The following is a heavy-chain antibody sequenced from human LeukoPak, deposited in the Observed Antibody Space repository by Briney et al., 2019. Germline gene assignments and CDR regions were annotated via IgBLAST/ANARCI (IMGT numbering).Heavy chain of an antibody. CDR1: GRPISSYY. Sequence: SDTLSLTCTVSGRPISSYYWSWIRQPPGKGLEWIGYIYYSGSTNYNPSLKSRVTISVDTSKNQFSLKLSSVTAADTAVYYCAREGSSGWYDYWGQGTLVSVSS. V-gene: IGHV4-59*07. CDR2: IYYSGST. J-gene: IGHJ4*02. D-gene: IGHD6-19*01. CDR3: AREGSSGWYDY.